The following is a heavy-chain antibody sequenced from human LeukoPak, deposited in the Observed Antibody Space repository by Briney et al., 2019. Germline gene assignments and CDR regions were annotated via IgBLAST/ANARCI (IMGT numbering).Heavy chain of an antibody. CDR1: GGSISSGGYY. CDR2: IYYSGSI. D-gene: IGHD2-2*01. V-gene: IGHV4-31*03. J-gene: IGHJ3*02. CDR3: ARDPLVGYEDAFDI. Sequence: SQTLSLTCTVSGGSISSGGYYWSWIRQHPGKGLEWIGYIYYSGSIYYNPSLKSRVTISVDTSKNQFSLKLSSVTAADTAVYYCARDPLVGYEDAFDIWGQGTMVTVSS.